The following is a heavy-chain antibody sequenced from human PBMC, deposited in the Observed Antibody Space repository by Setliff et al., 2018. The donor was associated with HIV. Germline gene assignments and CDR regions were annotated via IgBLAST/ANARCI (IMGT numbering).Heavy chain of an antibody. CDR3: ARGGRSGSLDY. Sequence: GGSLRLSCAASGFTFSYYWMSWVRQAPGKGLEWVANIKEDGDDKDYVDSVKGRFTISRDNAKNSLYLQMNSVRADDTAVYYCARGGRSGSLDYWGQGTLVTSPQ. CDR1: GFTFSYYW. V-gene: IGHV3-7*01. CDR2: IKEDGDDK. J-gene: IGHJ4*02. D-gene: IGHD3-10*01.